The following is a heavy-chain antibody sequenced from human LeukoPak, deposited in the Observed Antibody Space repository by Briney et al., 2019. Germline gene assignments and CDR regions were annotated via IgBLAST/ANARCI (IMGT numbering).Heavy chain of an antibody. CDR2: IIPIFGTA. V-gene: IGHV1-69*06. Sequence: GASVKVSCKASGGTFSSYAISWVRQAPGQGLEWMGGIIPIFGTANYAQKFQGRVTITADKSTSTAYMEPSSLRSEDTSVYYCVRIYLRGYSYGYADAFDIWGQGTMVTVSS. D-gene: IGHD5-18*01. J-gene: IGHJ3*02. CDR3: VRIYLRGYSYGYADAFDI. CDR1: GGTFSSYA.